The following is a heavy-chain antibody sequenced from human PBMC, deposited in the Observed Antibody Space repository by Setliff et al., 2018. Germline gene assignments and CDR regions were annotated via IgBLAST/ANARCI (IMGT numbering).Heavy chain of an antibody. Sequence: SETLSLTCNVSGGSISSYSWSWIRQAPGKGLEWIGYLCYSGNTNYNPSLKSRVTISGDTSQNYFSLKLTSVTEADTAVYYCARGPPGYYYYMNVWGQGTTVTVSS. J-gene: IGHJ6*03. CDR2: LCYSGNT. V-gene: IGHV4-59*01. CDR3: ARGPPGYYYYMNV. CDR1: GGSISSYS.